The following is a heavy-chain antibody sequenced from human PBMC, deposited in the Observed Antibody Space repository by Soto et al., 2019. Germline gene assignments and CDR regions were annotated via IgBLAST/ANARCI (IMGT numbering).Heavy chain of an antibody. CDR3: ATQRVGQLDY. V-gene: IGHV3-33*01. J-gene: IGHJ4*02. Sequence: QVQVVESGGGVVQPGRSLRLSCAVSGLTFSSYGMHWVRQAPGKGLEWVAVIWYDGSKEYYADSVKGRFTISRDNSRNTVYVQMNSLRPEDTAVYYCATQRVGQLDYWGQGTLVTVSS. CDR2: IWYDGSKE. D-gene: IGHD1-26*01. CDR1: GLTFSSYG.